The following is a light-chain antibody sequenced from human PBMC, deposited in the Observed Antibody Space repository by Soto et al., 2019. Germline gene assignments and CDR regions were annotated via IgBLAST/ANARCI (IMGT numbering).Light chain of an antibody. CDR2: VAS. CDR1: QSISNY. V-gene: IGKV1-39*01. Sequence: IQITLSPTSMSSFLFDIVTITCRACQSISNYFNWYQQKPGKAPKLLIRVASTLPSGVPSRFSGSGSGTDFTLTISVLQPDDFAAYYCQQSYNNTQTFGQGTKVDIK. CDR3: QQSYNNTQT. J-gene: IGKJ1*01.